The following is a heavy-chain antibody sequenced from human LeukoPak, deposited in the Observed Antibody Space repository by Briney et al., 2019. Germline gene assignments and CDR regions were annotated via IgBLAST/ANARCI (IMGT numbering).Heavy chain of an antibody. Sequence: SETLSLTCTVSGDSISSSYWSWTRQPPGKGLESIGFISTSAGTDYNPSLKSRATISIDTSKNHFSLTLSSVTAADTAVYYCARESGGDIVENWFDPWGQGTLATVSS. CDR3: ARESGGDIVENWFDP. J-gene: IGHJ5*02. CDR1: GDSISSSY. CDR2: ISTSAGT. D-gene: IGHD2-15*01. V-gene: IGHV4-4*09.